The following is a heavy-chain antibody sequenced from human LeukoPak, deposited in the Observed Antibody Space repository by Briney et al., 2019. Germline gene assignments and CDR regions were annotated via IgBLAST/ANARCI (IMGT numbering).Heavy chain of an antibody. CDR2: ISGSGGST. CDR1: GFTFSSYA. D-gene: IGHD6-13*01. Sequence: PGGSLRLSCAASGFTFSSYAMSGVREAPGRGVECVSAISGSGGSTYYADSVKGRFTISRDNSKNTLYLQMNSLRAEDTAVYYCAKGYSSWYTSRSDYWGQGTLVTVSS. J-gene: IGHJ4*02. V-gene: IGHV3-23*01. CDR3: AKGYSSWYTSRSDY.